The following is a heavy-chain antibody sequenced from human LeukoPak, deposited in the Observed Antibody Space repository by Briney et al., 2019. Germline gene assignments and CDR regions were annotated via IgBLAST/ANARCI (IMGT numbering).Heavy chain of an antibody. CDR2: IYYSGST. Sequence: PSETLSLTCTVSGGSISSGDYYWSWIRQPPGKGLEWIGYIYYSGSTYYNPPLKSRLTISVDTSKNQFSLKLSSVTAADTAVYYCARLDLDVVRSDWFDPWGQGTLVTVSS. D-gene: IGHD2-21*01. CDR1: GGSISSGDYY. J-gene: IGHJ5*02. V-gene: IGHV4-30-4*08. CDR3: ARLDLDVVRSDWFDP.